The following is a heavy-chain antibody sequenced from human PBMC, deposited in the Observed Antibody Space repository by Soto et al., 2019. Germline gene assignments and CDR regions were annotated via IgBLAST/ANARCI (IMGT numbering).Heavy chain of an antibody. D-gene: IGHD6-13*01. CDR3: VRDSGGNLSSS. Sequence: GASVKVSCKASGGTFSSYRINWVRQAPGQGLEWVGGIVPIYRTADYAQKFQGRVTITADESARTSYMELRSLKSQDTAVYYSVRDSGGNLSSSWGQGTLVTVSS. V-gene: IGHV1-69*13. J-gene: IGHJ4*02. CDR1: GGTFSSYR. CDR2: IVPIYRTA.